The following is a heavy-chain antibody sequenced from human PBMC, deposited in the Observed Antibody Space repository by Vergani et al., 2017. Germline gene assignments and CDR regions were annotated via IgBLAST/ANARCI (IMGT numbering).Heavy chain of an antibody. CDR3: ARDKAAAANWGGYYYYYMDV. J-gene: IGHJ6*03. Sequence: EVQLVESGGGLVQPGRSLRLSCAASGFTFDDYAMHWVRQAPGKGLEWVSVIYSGGSTYYADSVKGRFTISRDNSKNTLYLQMNSRRAEDTAVYYCARDKAAAANWGGYYYYYMDVWGKGSTVTVSS. CDR1: GFTFDDYA. CDR2: IYSGGST. D-gene: IGHD6-13*01. V-gene: IGHV3-66*01.